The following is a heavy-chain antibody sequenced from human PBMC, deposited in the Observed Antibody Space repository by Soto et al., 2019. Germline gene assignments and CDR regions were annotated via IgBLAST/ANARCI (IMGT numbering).Heavy chain of an antibody. Sequence: ASVKVSFKASGYTFTGYYMHWVRQAPGQGLEWMGWINPNSGGTNYAQKFQGWVTMTRDTSISTAYMELSRLRSDDTAVYYCAKAGGYEPDYYYYYGMDVWGQGTTVTVSS. CDR2: INPNSGGT. V-gene: IGHV1-2*04. D-gene: IGHD5-12*01. J-gene: IGHJ6*02. CDR3: AKAGGYEPDYYYYYGMDV. CDR1: GYTFTGYY.